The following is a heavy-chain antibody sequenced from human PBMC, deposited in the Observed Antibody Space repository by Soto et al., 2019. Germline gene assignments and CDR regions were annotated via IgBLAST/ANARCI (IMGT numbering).Heavy chain of an antibody. CDR2: IWYDGSNK. V-gene: IGHV3-33*01. J-gene: IGHJ4*02. CDR3: ARESMPNWNYQYIDY. CDR1: GFTFSSDG. D-gene: IGHD1-7*01. Sequence: GGSLRLSCAASGFTFSSDGMHWVRQAPGKGLEWVAVIWYDGSNKYYADSVKGRFTISRDNSKNTLYLQMNSLRAEDTAVYYCARESMPNWNYQYIDYWGQGTLVTVSS.